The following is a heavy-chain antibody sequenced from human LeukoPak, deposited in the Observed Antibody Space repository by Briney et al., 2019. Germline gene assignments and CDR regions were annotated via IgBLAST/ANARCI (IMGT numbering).Heavy chain of an antibody. V-gene: IGHV4-39*07. CDR1: GGSISSSSYY. CDR3: ARDLPGPYQQRQTYGMDV. D-gene: IGHD6-13*01. CDR2: IYYSGST. J-gene: IGHJ6*02. Sequence: SETLSLTCTVSGGSISSSSYYWGWIRQPPGKGLEWIGSIYYSGSTYYNPSLKSRVAISVDTSKNQFSLKLSSVTAADTAVYYCARDLPGPYQQRQTYGMDVWGQGTTVTVSS.